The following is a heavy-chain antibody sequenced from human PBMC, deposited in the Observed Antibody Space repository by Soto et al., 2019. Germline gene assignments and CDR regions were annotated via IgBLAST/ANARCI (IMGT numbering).Heavy chain of an antibody. CDR3: TRRRDWTAVDPLDY. V-gene: IGHV3-73*02. Sequence: EVQLVESGGGLVQPGGSLKLSCAASGFAFSDSAMHWVRQASGKGLEWIGRVRGKRANDGTAYAASVKGRFTISRDDSKTTTYLQLNSLKIEDTAVYYCTRRRDWTAVDPLDYWGQGTLVTVSS. CDR2: VRGKRANDGT. CDR1: GFAFSDSA. D-gene: IGHD5-18*01. J-gene: IGHJ4*02.